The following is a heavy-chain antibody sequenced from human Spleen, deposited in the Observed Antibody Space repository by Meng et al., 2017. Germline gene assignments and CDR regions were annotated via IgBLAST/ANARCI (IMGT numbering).Heavy chain of an antibody. CDR1: GFTFSSYN. V-gene: IGHV3-23*01. J-gene: IGHJ4*02. CDR2: ISGSYTST. D-gene: IGHD1-26*01. Sequence: GGSLRLSCAASGFTFSSYNMHWVRQTPGEGLEWVSAISGSYTSTYYADSVKGRFTIYRDNSKNTLYLQMNSLRAEDTAVYYCARWVVGSMEDDWGQGTLVTVSS. CDR3: ARWVVGSMEDD.